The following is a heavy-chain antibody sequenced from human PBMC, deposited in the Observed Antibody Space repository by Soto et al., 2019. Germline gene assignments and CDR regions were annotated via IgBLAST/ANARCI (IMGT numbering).Heavy chain of an antibody. CDR3: ARGSMVRGPIFGY. Sequence: ASVKVSCKASGYTFTSYDINWVRPATGQGLEWMGWMNPNSGNTGYAQKFQGRVTMTRNTSISTAYMELSSLRSGDTAVYYCARGSMVRGPIFGYWGQGTLATVSS. CDR1: GYTFTSYD. J-gene: IGHJ4*02. D-gene: IGHD3-10*01. V-gene: IGHV1-8*01. CDR2: MNPNSGNT.